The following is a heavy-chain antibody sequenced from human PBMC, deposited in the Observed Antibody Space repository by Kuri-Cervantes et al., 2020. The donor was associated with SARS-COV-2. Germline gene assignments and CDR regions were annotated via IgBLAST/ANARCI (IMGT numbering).Heavy chain of an antibody. D-gene: IGHD3-10*01. CDR2: IYHTGST. V-gene: IGHV4-30-2*01. CDR3: ASGSFGSKDF. Sequence: SETLSLTCAVSGGSFSGSYSWSWIRQPPGKGVEWIGYIYHTGSTYYNPSLKSRVTITGDKSKNQFSLRLTSVTAADTAVYYCASGSFGSKDFWGQGTLVTVSS. J-gene: IGHJ4*02. CDR1: GGSFSGSYS.